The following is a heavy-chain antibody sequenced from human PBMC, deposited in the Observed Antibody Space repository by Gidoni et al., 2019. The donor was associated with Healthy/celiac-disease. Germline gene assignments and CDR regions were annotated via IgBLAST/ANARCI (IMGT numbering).Heavy chain of an antibody. V-gene: IGHV3-53*01. CDR3: ARVSKMGYGMDV. D-gene: IGHD3-16*01. J-gene: IGHJ6*02. CDR1: GFTVSSTY. Sequence: VQLLESGGGLIQPGGSLVLSCAASGFTVSSTYMSWDRQAPGKGLAWVSVIYSGGSTYYADSVKGRFTISRDNSKNTLYLQMNSLRAEETAVYYCARVSKMGYGMDVWGQGTTVTVSS. CDR2: IYSGGST.